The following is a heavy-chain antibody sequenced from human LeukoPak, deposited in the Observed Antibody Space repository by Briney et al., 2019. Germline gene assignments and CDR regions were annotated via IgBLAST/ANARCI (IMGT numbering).Heavy chain of an antibody. CDR1: GGSISYDY. CDR3: AREDPQTTVPEGMDV. V-gene: IGHV4-59*01. J-gene: IGHJ6*02. CDR2: IYYSGTT. D-gene: IGHD4-17*01. Sequence: SETLSLTCTVSGGSISYDYWSWIRQSPGKGLEWIGYIYYSGTTNYNPSLKSRVTISVDTSKNQFSLQLRSVTAADTAVYYCAREDPQTTVPEGMDVWGQGTTVTVSS.